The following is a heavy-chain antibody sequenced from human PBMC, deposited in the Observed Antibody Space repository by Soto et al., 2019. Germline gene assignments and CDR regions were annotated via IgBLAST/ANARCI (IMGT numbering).Heavy chain of an antibody. Sequence: SETLSLTCAVSGVSISSYYRSWIRQPPGRGLECLGYISYSGSTNYNPSLNSRVTISVDTSKNQLSLKLTSLTAADTAVYYCARLPPGYPIDYCGQGTLLTVSS. CDR1: GVSISSYY. CDR2: ISYSGST. V-gene: IGHV4-59*01. J-gene: IGHJ4*02. CDR3: ARLPPGYPIDY. D-gene: IGHD6-13*01.